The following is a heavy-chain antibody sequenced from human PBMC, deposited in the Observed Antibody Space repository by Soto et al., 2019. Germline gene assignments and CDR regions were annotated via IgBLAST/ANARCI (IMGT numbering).Heavy chain of an antibody. J-gene: IGHJ6*02. CDR2: ISGSGGST. V-gene: IGHV3-23*01. Sequence: EVQLLESGGGLVQPGGSLRLSCAASGFTFSSYAMSWVRQAPGKGLEWVSAISGSGGSTYYADSVKGRFTISRDNSKNTLNLKINSLRAEDTAVYYCARHNDIVGVPAAIPAYYYYGMDVWGQGTTVTVSS. D-gene: IGHD2-2*02. CDR3: ARHNDIVGVPAAIPAYYYYGMDV. CDR1: GFTFSSYA.